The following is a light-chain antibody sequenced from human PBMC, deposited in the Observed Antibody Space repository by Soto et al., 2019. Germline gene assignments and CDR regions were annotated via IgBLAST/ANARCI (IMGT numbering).Light chain of an antibody. CDR1: QSLNSW. CDR2: KTS. CDR3: QQYNTYS. V-gene: IGKV1-5*03. J-gene: IGKJ2*01. Sequence: DIQMTQSPSTLSAAVGDRVSITCRASQSLNSWLAWYQQKPGKAPKLLIYKTSTLESGVPSRFSGSGSGTEFTLTISNLQPEDFATYYCQQYNTYSFGQGTKLEIK.